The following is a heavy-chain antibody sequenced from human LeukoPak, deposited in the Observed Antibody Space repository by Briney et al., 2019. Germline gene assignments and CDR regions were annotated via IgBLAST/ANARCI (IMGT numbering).Heavy chain of an antibody. J-gene: IGHJ4*02. CDR2: IYYSGST. CDR3: ARDGNYYDGSAPGGGYFDY. D-gene: IGHD3-22*01. CDR1: GGSISSSSYY. Sequence: PSETLSLTCTVSGGSISSSSYYWGWIRQPPGKGLEWIGSIYYSGSTYYNPSLKSRVTISIDTSKNQFSLKLSSVTAADTAVYYCARDGNYYDGSAPGGGYFDYWGQGTLVTVSS. V-gene: IGHV4-39*07.